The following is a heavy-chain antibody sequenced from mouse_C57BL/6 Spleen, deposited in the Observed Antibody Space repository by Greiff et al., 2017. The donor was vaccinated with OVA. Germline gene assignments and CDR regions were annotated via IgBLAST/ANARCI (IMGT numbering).Heavy chain of an antibody. J-gene: IGHJ4*01. V-gene: IGHV1-64*01. CDR2: IHPSSGGT. CDR3: AREIITTVVYLDY. CDR1: GYTFTSYW. D-gene: IGHD1-1*01. Sequence: VQLQQPGAELVKPGASVKLSCKASGYTFTSYWMQWVKQRPGQGLEWIGMIHPSSGGTNYNEKFKGKATLTVDKSSSTAYMQLSSLTSEDSAVYYCAREIITTVVYLDYWGQGTSLTVSS.